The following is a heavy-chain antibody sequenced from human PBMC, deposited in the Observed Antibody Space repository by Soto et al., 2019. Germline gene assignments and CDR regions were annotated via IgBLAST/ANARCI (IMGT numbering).Heavy chain of an antibody. CDR2: TYYRSKWYN. D-gene: IGHD3-3*01. CDR1: GDSVSSNSAA. J-gene: IGHJ6*02. V-gene: IGHV6-1*01. CDR3: ARDLDFWSGKTTEPYYYYGMDV. Sequence: SQTLSLTCAISGDSVSSNSAAWNWIRQSPSRGLEWLGRTYYRSKWYNDYAVSVKSRITINPDTSKNQFSLQLNSVTPEDTAVYYCARDLDFWSGKTTEPYYYYGMDVWGQGTTVTVS.